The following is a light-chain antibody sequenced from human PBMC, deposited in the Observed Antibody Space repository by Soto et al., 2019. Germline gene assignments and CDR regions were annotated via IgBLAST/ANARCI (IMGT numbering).Light chain of an antibody. Sequence: DIQMTQSPSTLSASVGDRVTITCRASQYIHNYLAWYQQKPGEAPKLLIYEAANLESGIPSSFSGSGTGTEFTLTISSLQPDDFATYYCHQSNNYPWTFGQGTRVE. CDR3: HQSNNYPWT. CDR1: QYIHNY. V-gene: IGKV1-5*03. CDR2: EAA. J-gene: IGKJ1*01.